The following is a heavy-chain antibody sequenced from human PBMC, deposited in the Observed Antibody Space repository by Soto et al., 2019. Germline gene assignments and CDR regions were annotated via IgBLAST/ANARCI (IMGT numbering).Heavy chain of an antibody. CDR3: ARAYRTNVSY. CDR2: TYYSGST. D-gene: IGHD2-8*01. CDR1: GGSISSYY. J-gene: IGHJ4*02. Sequence: PSETLSLTCTVSGGSISSYYWSWIRQPPGKGLEWIGYTYYSGSTNYNPSLKSRVTISVDTSKNQFSLKLSSVTAADTAVYYCARAYRTNVSYWGQGTLVTVSS. V-gene: IGHV4-59*01.